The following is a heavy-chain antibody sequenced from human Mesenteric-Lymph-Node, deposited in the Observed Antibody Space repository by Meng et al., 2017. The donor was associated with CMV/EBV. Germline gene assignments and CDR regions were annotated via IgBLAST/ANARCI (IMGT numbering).Heavy chain of an antibody. J-gene: IGHJ5*02. V-gene: IGHV4-39*01. CDR3: ARPFPSWQSPRLDPFGA. CDR2: VHYTGST. CDR1: GDSTSSFYY. D-gene: IGHD6-19*01. Sequence: LQLRESGPGQWKPSETLSLTCTVSGDSTSSFYYWGWIRQPPGRGLEWIGSVHYTGSTYYSPSLKSRVTVSVDTSKNQFSLRLTSVTAADTAVYYCARPFPSWQSPRLDPFGAWGQGTLVTVSS.